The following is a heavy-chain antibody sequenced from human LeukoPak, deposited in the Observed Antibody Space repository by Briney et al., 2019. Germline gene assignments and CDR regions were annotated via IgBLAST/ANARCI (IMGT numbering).Heavy chain of an antibody. D-gene: IGHD3-22*01. V-gene: IGHV5-51*01. CDR1: GYRFTIYS. Sequence: GKSLNIPCKGSGYRFTIYSLGWVRQLPGKGLEGMGIIYPGDSDTRTSPSFQGHPTISADKSISTAYLQWRSLKASDTGMYYCARTDRYYYDSSGYYPSDAFDIWGQGTMVTVSS. J-gene: IGHJ3*02. CDR3: ARTDRYYYDSSGYYPSDAFDI. CDR2: IYPGDSDT.